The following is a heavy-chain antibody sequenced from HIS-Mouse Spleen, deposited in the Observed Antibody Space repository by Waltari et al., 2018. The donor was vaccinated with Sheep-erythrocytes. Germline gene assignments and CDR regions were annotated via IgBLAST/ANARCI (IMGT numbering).Heavy chain of an antibody. Sequence: QVQLVQSGAEVKKPGASVQVSCKSSGYTFTSYDINWVRQATGQGLEWMGWMNPNSGNTGYAQKFQVRVTMTRNTSISTAYMELSSLRSEDTAVYYCARGIAAAGTDWFDPWGQGTLVTVSS. CDR2: MNPNSGNT. D-gene: IGHD6-13*01. J-gene: IGHJ5*02. CDR1: GYTFTSYD. V-gene: IGHV1-8*01. CDR3: ARGIAAAGTDWFDP.